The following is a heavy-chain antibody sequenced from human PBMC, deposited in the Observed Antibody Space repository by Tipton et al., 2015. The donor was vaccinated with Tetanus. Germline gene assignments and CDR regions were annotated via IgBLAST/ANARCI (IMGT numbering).Heavy chain of an antibody. Sequence: GLVKPSETLSLTCSVSGASINSGTFYWNWIRQSPEKGLEWIGSIHPYNGNTFPNPSLKSRVIITLDTSKNEFYLRLTSVTAADTAVYYCATTVVNWFDPWGQGTLVTVSS. CDR3: ATTVVNWFDP. V-gene: IGHV4-39*01. D-gene: IGHD1-1*01. CDR2: IHPYNGNT. J-gene: IGHJ5*02. CDR1: GASINSGTFY.